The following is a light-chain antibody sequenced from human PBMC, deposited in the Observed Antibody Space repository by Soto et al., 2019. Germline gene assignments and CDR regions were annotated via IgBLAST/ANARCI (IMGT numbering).Light chain of an antibody. V-gene: IGLV4-69*01. CDR3: QTWGAGPHVV. Sequence: QSVLTQPPAASASLGASVKLTCTLSSGHQSYAIAWHQQQPERGPRYMMKINSDGSHRKGDGIPDRFSGSSSGSERYLTISSPQSEDEADYCCQTWGAGPHVVFGGGTKLTVL. J-gene: IGLJ2*01. CDR2: INSDGSH. CDR1: SGHQSYA.